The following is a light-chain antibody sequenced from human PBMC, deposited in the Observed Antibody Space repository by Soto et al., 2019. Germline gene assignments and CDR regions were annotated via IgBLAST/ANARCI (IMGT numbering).Light chain of an antibody. CDR3: QQYNTWLWT. CDR1: QSINAH. V-gene: IGKV3-15*01. CDR2: GAS. Sequence: EVVMTQSPATLSVSPGERVTLSCRASQSINAHLAWYQQKPGQAPRLLIHGASNRATGIPARFSGSGLGTEFILTISSLQSEDFAVYYCQQYNTWLWTCGQGTKVEIQ. J-gene: IGKJ1*01.